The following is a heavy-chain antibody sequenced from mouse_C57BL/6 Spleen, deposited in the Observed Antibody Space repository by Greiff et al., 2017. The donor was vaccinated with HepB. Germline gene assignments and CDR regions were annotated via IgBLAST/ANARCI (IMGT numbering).Heavy chain of an antibody. CDR1: GYTFTGYW. D-gene: IGHD3-2*02. V-gene: IGHV1-9*01. J-gene: IGHJ2*01. CDR2: ILPGSGIT. CDR3: GREDGDSSGY. Sequence: VQLQQSGAELMKPGASVKLSCKATGYTFTGYWIEWVKQRPGHGLEWIGEILPGSGITNYNEKFKGKATFTADTSSNPAYMQLSSLTTEDSAIYYCGREDGDSSGYWGQGTTLTVSS.